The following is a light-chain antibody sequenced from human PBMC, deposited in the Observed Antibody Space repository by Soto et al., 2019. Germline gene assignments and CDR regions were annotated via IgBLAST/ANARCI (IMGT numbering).Light chain of an antibody. CDR1: SSNIGSNT. V-gene: IGLV1-44*01. CDR2: SNN. CDR3: AAWDDSMNAGV. Sequence: QSVVTQPPSASGTPGQRVTISCSGSSSNIGSNTVIWYQQFPGTAPKLLIYSNNKRPSGVPDRFSGSKSGTSASLAISGLQSEDEADYYCAAWDDSMNAGVFGGGTQLTVL. J-gene: IGLJ3*02.